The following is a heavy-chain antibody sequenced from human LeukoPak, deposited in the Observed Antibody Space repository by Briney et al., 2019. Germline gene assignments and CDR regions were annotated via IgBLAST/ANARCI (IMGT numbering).Heavy chain of an antibody. CDR1: GYTFTSYD. CDR3: ARWGSSSSFFYYYYGMDV. D-gene: IGHD6-13*01. CDR2: MNPNSGNT. V-gene: IGHV1-8*01. J-gene: IGHJ6*02. Sequence: ASVKVSYKASGYTFTSYDINWVRQATGQGLEWMGWMNPNSGNTGYAQKFQGRVTMTRNTSISTAYMELSSLRSEDTAVYYCARWGSSSSFFYYYYGMDVWGQGTTVTVSS.